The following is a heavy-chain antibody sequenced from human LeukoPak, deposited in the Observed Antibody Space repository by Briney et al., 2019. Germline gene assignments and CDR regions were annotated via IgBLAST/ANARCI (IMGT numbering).Heavy chain of an antibody. Sequence: PGGSLRLSCAASGFTFSTYAMSWVHQAPGKGLEWVSGISGSGDSTYYADSVKGRFTISRDNSKNTLYLQMNSLRADDTAVYYCAKCDFWSANDAFDIWGQGTMVTVSS. V-gene: IGHV3-23*01. D-gene: IGHD3-3*01. CDR2: ISGSGDST. J-gene: IGHJ3*02. CDR1: GFTFSTYA. CDR3: AKCDFWSANDAFDI.